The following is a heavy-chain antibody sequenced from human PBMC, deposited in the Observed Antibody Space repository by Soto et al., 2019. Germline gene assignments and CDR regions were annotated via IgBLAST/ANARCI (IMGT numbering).Heavy chain of an antibody. CDR3: ARDRADGYNYLRAFDI. V-gene: IGHV3-53*01. CDR1: GFTVSSNY. D-gene: IGHD5-12*01. Sequence: PGGSLRLSCAASGFTVSSNYMSWVRQAPGKGLEWVSVIYSGGSTYYADSVKGRFTISRDNSKNTLYLQMNSLRAEDTAVYYCARDRADGYNYLRAFDIWGQGTMVTVSS. J-gene: IGHJ3*02. CDR2: IYSGGST.